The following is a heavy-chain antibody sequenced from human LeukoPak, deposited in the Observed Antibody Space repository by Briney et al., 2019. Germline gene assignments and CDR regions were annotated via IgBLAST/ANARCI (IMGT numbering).Heavy chain of an antibody. CDR2: INHSGST. D-gene: IGHD1-1*01. Sequence: PSETLSLTCAVYGGSFSGYYWSWIRQPPGKGLEWIGEINHSGSTNYNPSPKSRVTISVDTSKNQFSLKLSSVTAADTAVYYCARDRRQLERRGYFDYWGQGTLVTVSS. J-gene: IGHJ4*02. CDR3: ARDRRQLERRGYFDY. CDR1: GGSFSGYY. V-gene: IGHV4-34*01.